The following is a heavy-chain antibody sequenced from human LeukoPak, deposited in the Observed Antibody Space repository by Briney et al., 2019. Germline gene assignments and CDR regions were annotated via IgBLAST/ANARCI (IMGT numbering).Heavy chain of an antibody. CDR2: FDPEDGET. J-gene: IGHJ4*02. CDR1: GYTLTELS. D-gene: IGHD2-15*01. Sequence: ASVKVSCKVSGYTLTELSMHWVRQAPGKGLEWMGGFDPEDGETIYAQKFQGRVTMTEDTSTDTAYMELSSLRSEDTAVYYCATYSKLYESGRLAFGHWGQGTLVTVSS. CDR3: ATYSKLYESGRLAFGH. V-gene: IGHV1-24*01.